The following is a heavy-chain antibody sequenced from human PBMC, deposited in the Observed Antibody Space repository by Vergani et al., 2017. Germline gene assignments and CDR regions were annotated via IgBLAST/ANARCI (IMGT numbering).Heavy chain of an antibody. J-gene: IGHJ5*02. D-gene: IGHD2-21*01. CDR1: GYIFKNYY. V-gene: IGHV1-46*02. CDR3: AKFIGCCAGATCRAYYFDH. CDR2: LNPTTGHT. Sequence: VQLVQSGAEVRKPGASVTVSCTASGYIFKNYYIHWLRQAPGQAFEWMGILNPTTGHTTSAQKFMGRVDMTRDPSTDTSTRTVQMTLSSLRSEDTAVYYVAKFIGCCAGATCRAYYFDHWGQGTRVTVSS.